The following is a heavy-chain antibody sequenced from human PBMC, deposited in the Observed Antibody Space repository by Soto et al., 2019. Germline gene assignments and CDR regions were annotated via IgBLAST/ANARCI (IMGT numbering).Heavy chain of an antibody. Sequence: PGESLKISCKGSGYSFTIYWISWVRQMPGKGLEWMGRIDPSDSYTNYSPSFQGHVTISADKSISTAYLQWSSLKASDTAMYYCARHGKGIAVAGTSYYYYGMDVWGQGTTVTVSS. CDR3: ARHGKGIAVAGTSYYYYGMDV. D-gene: IGHD6-19*01. J-gene: IGHJ6*02. CDR2: IDPSDSYT. CDR1: GYSFTIYW. V-gene: IGHV5-10-1*01.